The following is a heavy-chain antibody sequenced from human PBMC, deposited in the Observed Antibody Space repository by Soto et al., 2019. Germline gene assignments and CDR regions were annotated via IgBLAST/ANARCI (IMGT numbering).Heavy chain of an antibody. CDR1: GFTFSNYA. J-gene: IGHJ4*02. V-gene: IGHV3-23*01. Sequence: VKVLESGGGLVQPGGSLRLSCAASGFTFSNYAVSWVRQSPGRGMEWVASISDRGGSTKYADSVNGRFTISRDNSRNTLFLQMHTLRAEDTAVYYCARLPYSYVSLYFFDFWGQGTLVTVSS. CDR2: ISDRGGST. CDR3: ARLPYSYVSLYFFDF. D-gene: IGHD5-18*01.